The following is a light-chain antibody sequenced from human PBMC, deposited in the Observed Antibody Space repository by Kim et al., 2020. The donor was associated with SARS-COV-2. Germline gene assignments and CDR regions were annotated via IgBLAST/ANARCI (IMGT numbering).Light chain of an antibody. Sequence: SDELTQPPSVSVSPGQTASITCSGDKLGDKYACWYQQKPGQSPVLVIYQDSKRPSGIPERFSGSNSGNTATLTISGTQAMDEADYYCQAWDSSTPHWVFGGGTQLTVL. CDR1: KLGDKY. J-gene: IGLJ3*02. CDR2: QDS. CDR3: QAWDSSTPHWV. V-gene: IGLV3-1*01.